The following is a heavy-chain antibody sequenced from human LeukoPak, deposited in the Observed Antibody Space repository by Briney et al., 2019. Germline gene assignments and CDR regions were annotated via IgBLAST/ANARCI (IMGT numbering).Heavy chain of an antibody. CDR3: ARAGYYSGSGDSGEIDF. CDR2: IYSDGTT. V-gene: IGHV3-53*01. J-gene: IGHJ4*02. CDR1: GLTVSSNY. Sequence: GGSLRLSCPVSGLTVSSNYMSWVRHAPGKGLELVSLIYSDGTTYYADSVKGRFSISRDNSKSTVYLQMNSLRAEDTAMYYCARAGYYSGSGDSGEIDFWGQGTLVTVSS. D-gene: IGHD3-10*01.